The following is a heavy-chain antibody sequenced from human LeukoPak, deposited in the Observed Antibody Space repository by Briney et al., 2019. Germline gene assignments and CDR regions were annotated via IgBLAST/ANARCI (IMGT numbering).Heavy chain of an antibody. V-gene: IGHV5-10-1*01. CDR3: ARAHSSRWHFDY. J-gene: IGHJ4*02. D-gene: IGHD6-13*01. Sequence: GESLEISCKGSGYSFTSYWINWGRQIPGKGLEWMGRIDPSDSYTNYSPSFQGHVTISADKSISTAYLPWSSLKASDPAMYYCARAHSSRWHFDYWAQGTLVTVSS. CDR2: IDPSDSYT. CDR1: GYSFTSYW.